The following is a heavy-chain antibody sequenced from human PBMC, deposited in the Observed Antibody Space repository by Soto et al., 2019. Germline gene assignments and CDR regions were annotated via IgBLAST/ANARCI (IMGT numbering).Heavy chain of an antibody. D-gene: IGHD6-19*01. CDR2: ISAYNGNT. CDR1: GYTFTSYG. Sequence: VASVKVSCKASGYTFTSYGISWVRQAPGQGLEWMGWISAYNGNTNYAQKLQGRVTMTTDTSTSTAYMELRSLRSDDTAVYYCARDIYLDVAVAGTYGYWGQGTLVTVSS. J-gene: IGHJ4*02. CDR3: ARDIYLDVAVAGTYGY. V-gene: IGHV1-18*01.